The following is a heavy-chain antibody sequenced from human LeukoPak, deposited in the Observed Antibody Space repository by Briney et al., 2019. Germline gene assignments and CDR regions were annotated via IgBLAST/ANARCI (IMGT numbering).Heavy chain of an antibody. CDR3: ARGLTGYYNVFDY. CDR2: LYSGGGT. CDR1: GFTVSSKY. D-gene: IGHD3-9*01. Sequence: PGGSLRLSCAASGFTVSSKYMSWVRQAPGKGLEWVSLLYSGGGTNYADSVKGRFTISRDNSNNTLYLQMNSLRAEDTAVYYCARGLTGYYNVFDYWGQGTLVTVSS. J-gene: IGHJ4*02. V-gene: IGHV3-53*01.